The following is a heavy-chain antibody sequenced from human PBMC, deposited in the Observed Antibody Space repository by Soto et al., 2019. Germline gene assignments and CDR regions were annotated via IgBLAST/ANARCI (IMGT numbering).Heavy chain of an antibody. V-gene: IGHV4-4*02. D-gene: IGHD3-10*01. CDR3: ATGSPYYYGSGGMWDS. CDR2: IHHSGAT. J-gene: IGHJ4*02. Sequence: QVRLQESGPGLVKPSGTLSLTCLVSGGSMSSPNWWTWVRQATVKGLEWIAEIHHSGATNYSPSLKSRAVISIDKSNNQFSLQLTSVTAADKAVYYCATGSPYYYGSGGMWDSWGRGALVTVSS. CDR1: GGSMSSPNW.